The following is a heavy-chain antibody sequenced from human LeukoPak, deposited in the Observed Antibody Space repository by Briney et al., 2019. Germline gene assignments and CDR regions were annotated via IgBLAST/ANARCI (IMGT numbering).Heavy chain of an antibody. D-gene: IGHD2-2*01. Sequence: PGGSLRLSCAASGVTLSPYGMHWVRQAPGKGLEWVAVISYDGSNKYYADSVKGRFTISRDNSKNTLYLQMNSLRAEDTAVYYCARDRGSYCSSTSCYYQNWFDPWGQGTLVTVSS. CDR2: ISYDGSNK. V-gene: IGHV3-30*03. CDR3: ARDRGSYCSSTSCYYQNWFDP. CDR1: GVTLSPYG. J-gene: IGHJ5*02.